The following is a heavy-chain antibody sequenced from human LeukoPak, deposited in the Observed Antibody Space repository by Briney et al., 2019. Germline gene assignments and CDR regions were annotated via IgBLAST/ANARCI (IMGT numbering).Heavy chain of an antibody. D-gene: IGHD3-22*01. V-gene: IGHV3-72*01. Sequence: GGSLRLSCAASGFTFSDHYMDWVRQAPGKGLEGVGRIRNKATSYTTDYAASVRGRFTISRSDSENSLYLQMNSLKSEDTALYYCARGLSSGYYYDLDGFDLWGQGTMVTVSS. CDR2: IRNKATSYTT. CDR3: ARGLSSGYYYDLDGFDL. J-gene: IGHJ3*01. CDR1: GFTFSDHY.